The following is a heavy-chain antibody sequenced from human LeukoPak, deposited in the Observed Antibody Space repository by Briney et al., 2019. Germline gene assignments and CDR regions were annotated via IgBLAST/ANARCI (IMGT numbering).Heavy chain of an antibody. CDR3: ARPGIVGAPGYFDY. CDR1: VGSISSSSYY. D-gene: IGHD1-26*01. CDR2: IYYSGST. V-gene: IGHV4-39*01. Sequence: KPSETLSLTCTVSVGSISSSSYYWGWIRQPPGKGLEWIGSIYYSGSTYYNPSLKSRVTISVDTSKNQFSLKLSSVTAADTAVYYCARPGIVGAPGYFDYWGQGTLVTVSS. J-gene: IGHJ4*02.